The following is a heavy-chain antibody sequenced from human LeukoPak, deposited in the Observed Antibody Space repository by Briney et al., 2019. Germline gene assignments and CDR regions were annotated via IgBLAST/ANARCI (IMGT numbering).Heavy chain of an antibody. CDR2: ISAYNGNT. CDR3: AREGYCSSTSCYIRGLGDYYYGMDV. J-gene: IGHJ6*02. D-gene: IGHD2-2*02. CDR1: GYTFTSYG. Sequence: ASVKVSRKASGYTFTSYGISWVRQAPGQGLEWMGWISAYNGNTNYAQKLQDRVTMTTDTSTSTVYMELSSLRSEDTAVYYCAREGYCSSTSCYIRGLGDYYYGMDVWGQGTTVTVSS. V-gene: IGHV1-18*01.